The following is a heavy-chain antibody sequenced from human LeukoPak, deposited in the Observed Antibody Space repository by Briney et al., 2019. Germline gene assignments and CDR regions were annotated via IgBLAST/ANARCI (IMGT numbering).Heavy chain of an antibody. D-gene: IGHD2-15*01. CDR3: ARGSTTSCYSAAAT. Sequence: TGGSLRLSCAASGFTFSSYGMHWVRQAPGKGLEWVAVISYDGSNEFYADSVQGRFTISRDNSKNTLYLQMNSLTTEDTAVYYCARGSTTSCYSAAATWGQGTLVTVS. CDR2: ISYDGSNE. CDR1: GFTFSSYG. J-gene: IGHJ4*02. V-gene: IGHV3-30*03.